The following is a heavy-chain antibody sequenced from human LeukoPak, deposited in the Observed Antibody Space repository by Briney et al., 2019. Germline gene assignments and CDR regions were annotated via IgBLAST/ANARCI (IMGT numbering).Heavy chain of an antibody. V-gene: IGHV3-23*01. CDR3: AKCRGTRLCWPSDY. CDR1: GFTFSSYA. J-gene: IGHJ4*02. D-gene: IGHD1-1*01. Sequence: GGSLRLSCAASGFTFSSYAMSWVRQAPGKGLEWVSAISGSGGSTYYADSVKGRFTISRDNSKNTLYLQMDSLRAEDTAVYYCAKCRGTRLCWPSDYWGQGTLVTVSS. CDR2: ISGSGGST.